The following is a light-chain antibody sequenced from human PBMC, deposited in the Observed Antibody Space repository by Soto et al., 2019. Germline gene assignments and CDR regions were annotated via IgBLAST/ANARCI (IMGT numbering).Light chain of an antibody. CDR2: DIS. J-gene: IGKJ4*01. V-gene: IGKV3D-15*01. CDR1: QSVSSN. CDR3: QQYNDWPIT. Sequence: EIVLTQSPATLSLSPGERATLSCRASQSVSSNLAWYQQKPGQAPSLLIYDISARATGIPTRFSGSGSGTEFTLTISSLQSEDFAVYYCQQYNDWPITFGGGTKVDIK.